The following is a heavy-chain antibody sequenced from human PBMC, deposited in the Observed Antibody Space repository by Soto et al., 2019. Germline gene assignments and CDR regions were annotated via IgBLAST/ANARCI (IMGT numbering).Heavy chain of an antibody. Sequence: PGESLKISCKGSGYSLTTYWIGWVRQMPGKGPEWMGIIYPGDSDTRYSPSFQGQVTISADKSISTAYLQWSSLKASDTAMYYCARVPVTSWIWFDPWGQGTLVTVSS. V-gene: IGHV5-51*01. J-gene: IGHJ5*02. CDR2: IYPGDSDT. CDR3: ARVPVTSWIWFDP. CDR1: GYSLTTYW. D-gene: IGHD4-17*01.